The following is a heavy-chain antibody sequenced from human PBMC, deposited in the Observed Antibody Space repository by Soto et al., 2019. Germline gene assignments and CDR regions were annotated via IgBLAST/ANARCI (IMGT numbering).Heavy chain of an antibody. D-gene: IGHD4-17*01. CDR1: GFTFSGYD. V-gene: IGHV3-13*01. CDR3: AREYGDWGYWYFDL. Sequence: DVQLVESGGGLVQPGGSLRLSCEASGFTFSGYDMHWVRQAAGERLEWVSAIATSGNTYYAGSVKGRFTISRENAKNSSYLQINNVRAGDTAVYYCAREYGDWGYWYFDLWGRGTLVTVSS. CDR2: IATSGNT. J-gene: IGHJ2*01.